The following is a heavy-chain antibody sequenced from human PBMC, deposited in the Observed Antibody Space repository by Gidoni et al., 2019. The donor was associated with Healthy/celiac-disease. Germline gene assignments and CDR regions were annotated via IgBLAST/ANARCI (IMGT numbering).Heavy chain of an antibody. CDR1: GGSFSGYY. Sequence: QVQLQQWGAGLLKPSETLSLTCAVYGGSFSGYYWSWIRQPPGKGLEWIGEINHSGSTTYNPFLKSRVTISVDTSKNQFSLKLSSVTAADTAVYYCARVPRITMVRGVIGWFDPWGQGTLVTVSS. CDR3: ARVPRITMVRGVIGWFDP. D-gene: IGHD3-10*01. J-gene: IGHJ5*02. V-gene: IGHV4-34*01. CDR2: INHSGST.